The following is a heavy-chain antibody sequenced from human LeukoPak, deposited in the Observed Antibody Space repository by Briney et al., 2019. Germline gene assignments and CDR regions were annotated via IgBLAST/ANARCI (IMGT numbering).Heavy chain of an antibody. D-gene: IGHD2-2*01. V-gene: IGHV4-39*01. Sequence: SETLSLTCTVSGASISSSSDYWGWIRQPPGKGLEWTGSVYYIGRTNYNPSLRSRVTISVDTSKTQFSLKLTSVTAADTAVYYCARHGSTSWAIDYWGQGTLVIVSS. CDR1: GASISSSSDY. J-gene: IGHJ4*02. CDR3: ARHGSTSWAIDY. CDR2: VYYIGRT.